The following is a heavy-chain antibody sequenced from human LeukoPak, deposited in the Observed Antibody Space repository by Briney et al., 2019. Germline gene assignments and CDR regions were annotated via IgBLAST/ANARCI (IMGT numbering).Heavy chain of an antibody. CDR3: ARDYYDSSGQLHAGAHAFDI. CDR1: GFTFRTFG. V-gene: IGHV3-33*01. J-gene: IGHJ3*02. CDR2: IWYDGINK. D-gene: IGHD3-22*01. Sequence: PGRSLRLSCAASGFTFRTFGMHWVRQAPGKGLEWVAIIWYDGINKYCADSVKGRFTISRDSSKNTLYLQMNSLRAEDTAVYYCARDYYDSSGQLHAGAHAFDIWGQGTMVTVSS.